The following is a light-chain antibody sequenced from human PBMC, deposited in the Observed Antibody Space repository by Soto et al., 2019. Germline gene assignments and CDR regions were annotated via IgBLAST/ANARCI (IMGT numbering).Light chain of an antibody. CDR2: KAS. J-gene: IGKJ2*01. CDR1: QSVGTW. V-gene: IGKV1-5*03. CDR3: QQYNSYPKN. Sequence: DIQLTQSPSTLSASVGDRITITCRASQSVGTWLAWYQQKPGKAPNLLIYKASTLETGVPSRFSGSGSGTAFTLTISSLQPDDFATYYCQQYNSYPKNFCQGTKLEI.